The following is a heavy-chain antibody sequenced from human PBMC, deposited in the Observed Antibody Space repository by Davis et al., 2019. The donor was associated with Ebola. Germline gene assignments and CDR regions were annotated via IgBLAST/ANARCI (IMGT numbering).Heavy chain of an antibody. CDR2: IIPILGIA. D-gene: IGHD1-26*01. CDR1: GGTFSSYA. Sequence: SVKVSCKASGGTFSSYAISWVRQAPGQGLEWMGRIIPILGIANYAQKFQGRATITADKSTSTAYMELSSLRSEDTAVYYCARQGATGMLFDPWGQGTLVTVSS. CDR3: ARQGATGMLFDP. J-gene: IGHJ5*02. V-gene: IGHV1-69*04.